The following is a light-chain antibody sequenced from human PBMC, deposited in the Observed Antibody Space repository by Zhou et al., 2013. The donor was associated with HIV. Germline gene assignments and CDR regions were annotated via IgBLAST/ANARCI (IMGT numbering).Light chain of an antibody. V-gene: IGKV1-5*03. CDR3: HQFDSFPWT. CDR2: KAS. CDR1: QSISSW. J-gene: IGKJ1*01. Sequence: DIQMTQSPSTLSASVGDRVIITCRASQSISSWVAWYQQKPGKVPKLLIYKASSLESGVPSRFSGSGSGTDFTLTISSLQPGDFATYYCHQFDSFPWTFGQGTKVEIK.